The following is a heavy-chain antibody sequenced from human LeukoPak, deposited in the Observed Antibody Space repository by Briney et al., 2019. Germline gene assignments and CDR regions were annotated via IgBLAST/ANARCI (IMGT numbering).Heavy chain of an antibody. V-gene: IGHV3-30*18. CDR2: ISYDGSNK. J-gene: IGHJ6*02. CDR3: AKDRATQFYGMDV. Sequence: GGSLRLSCAASGFTFSSYGMHWVRQAPGKGLEWVAVISYDGSNKYYADSVKGRFTISRDNSKNTLYLQMNSLRAEDTAVYYCAKDRATQFYGMDVWGQGTTVTVSS. CDR1: GFTFSSYG. D-gene: IGHD5-24*01.